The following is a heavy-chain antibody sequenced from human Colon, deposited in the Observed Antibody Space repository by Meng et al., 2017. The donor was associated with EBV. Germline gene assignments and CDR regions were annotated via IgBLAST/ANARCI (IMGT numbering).Heavy chain of an antibody. D-gene: IGHD3-10*01. CDR2: IPNRGSS. Sequence: RESAPALVDSSATLSRTCAFSDYSITNHKWWAWVRQPPGKGLEWIGEIPNRGSSAYNPSLKSRVSMSIDKSKNQFTLKLTSVTAADTAVYHCLRGSGGSVWGQGTLVTVSS. CDR3: LRGSGGSV. CDR1: DYSITNHKW. V-gene: IGHV4-4*02. J-gene: IGHJ1*01.